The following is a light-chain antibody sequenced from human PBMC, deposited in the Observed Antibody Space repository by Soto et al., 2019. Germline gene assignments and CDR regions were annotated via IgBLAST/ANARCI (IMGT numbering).Light chain of an antibody. Sequence: EIVMTQSPATLSVSPGERATLSCRASQSLSSTLAWYQQKPGQAPRLLIYGASTRATGIPARFTGGGSGTEFTLTISSLQSEDFAVYYCQQYDSWLWTFGQGTKVEI. CDR2: GAS. CDR1: QSLSST. J-gene: IGKJ1*01. CDR3: QQYDSWLWT. V-gene: IGKV3-15*01.